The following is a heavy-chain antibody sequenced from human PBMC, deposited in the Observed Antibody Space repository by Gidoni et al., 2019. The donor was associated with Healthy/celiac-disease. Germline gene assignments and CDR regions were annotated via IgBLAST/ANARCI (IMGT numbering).Heavy chain of an antibody. J-gene: IGHJ6*04. Sequence: EVQLVESGGGLVKPGGSLRLSCAASGFTFSSYSMNWVRQAPGKGLEWVSSISSSSSYIYYADSVKGRFTISRDNAKNSLYLQMNSLRAEDTAVYYCARDSPLWPGVVKVRMDVWGKGTTVTVSS. CDR2: ISSSSSYI. CDR1: GFTFSSYS. CDR3: ARDSPLWPGVVKVRMDV. V-gene: IGHV3-21*01. D-gene: IGHD3-3*01.